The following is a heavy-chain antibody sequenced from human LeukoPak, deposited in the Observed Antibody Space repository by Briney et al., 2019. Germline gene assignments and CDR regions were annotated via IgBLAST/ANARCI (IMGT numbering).Heavy chain of an antibody. CDR2: IISSGNTI. Sequence: GGSLRLSCAASGFTFSSYEMNWVRQAPGKGLEWVSYIISSGNTIYYADSVKGRFTFSRDNAKNSLFLQMNSLGAEDTAVYYCARAPLIWSGYSVFDYWGQGTLVTVSS. CDR3: ARAPLIWSGYSVFDY. D-gene: IGHD3-3*01. J-gene: IGHJ4*02. CDR1: GFTFSSYE. V-gene: IGHV3-48*03.